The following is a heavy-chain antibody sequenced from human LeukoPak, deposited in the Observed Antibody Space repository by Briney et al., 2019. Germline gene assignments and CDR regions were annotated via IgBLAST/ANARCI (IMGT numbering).Heavy chain of an antibody. CDR3: ARSITIFGAFDY. Sequence: ASVKVSCKASGYTFTSYGISWVRQAPGQGLEWMGWISAYNGNTNYAQKLQGRVTMTTDTSTSTAYMELRSPRSDDTAVYYCARSITIFGAFDYWGQGTLVTVSS. CDR2: ISAYNGNT. V-gene: IGHV1-18*01. D-gene: IGHD3-3*01. CDR1: GYTFTSYG. J-gene: IGHJ4*02.